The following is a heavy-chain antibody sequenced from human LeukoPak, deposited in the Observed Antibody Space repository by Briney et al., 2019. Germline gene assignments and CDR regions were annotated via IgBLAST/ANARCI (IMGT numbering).Heavy chain of an antibody. D-gene: IGHD2-8*02. CDR3: AKDGSWSCTD. J-gene: IGHJ4*02. CDR2: IAHHGNNK. Sequence: PGGSLRLSCAASGFTFSNYAIHWVRKGPGKGLEWVAYIAHHGNNKYYADSVKGRFTISRDNSKRTLYLQMNSLRADDTVVYYCAKDGSWSCTDWGQGTLVTVSS. CDR1: GFTFSNYA. V-gene: IGHV3-30*02.